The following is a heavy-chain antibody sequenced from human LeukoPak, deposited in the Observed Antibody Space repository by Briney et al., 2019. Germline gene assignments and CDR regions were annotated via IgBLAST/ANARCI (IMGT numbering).Heavy chain of an antibody. J-gene: IGHJ4*02. CDR2: IIPIFGIA. CDR1: GGTFSSYA. D-gene: IGHD4-17*01. Sequence: SVTVSCKASGGTFSSYAISWVRQAPAQGLEWMGRIIPIFGIANYAQKFQGRVTITADKSTSTAYMELSSLRSEDTAVYYCAYGDTPSYWGQGTLVTVSS. CDR3: AYGDTPSY. V-gene: IGHV1-69*04.